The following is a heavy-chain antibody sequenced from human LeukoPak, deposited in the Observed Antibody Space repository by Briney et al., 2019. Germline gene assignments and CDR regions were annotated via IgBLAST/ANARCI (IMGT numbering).Heavy chain of an antibody. CDR3: ARVKGVYAIDY. D-gene: IGHD2-8*01. Sequence: GGSLRLSCATSGFTFSSYWMSWMRQAPGKGLEWVANIKSDGSDKYYVDSVKGRFTISRDNAKNSLYLQMSSLRAEDTAVYYCARVKGVYAIDYWGQGTLVTVSS. V-gene: IGHV3-7*03. CDR1: GFTFSSYW. J-gene: IGHJ4*02. CDR2: IKSDGSDK.